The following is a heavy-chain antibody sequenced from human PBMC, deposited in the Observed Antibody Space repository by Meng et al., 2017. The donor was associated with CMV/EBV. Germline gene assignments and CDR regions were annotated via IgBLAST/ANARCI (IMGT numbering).Heavy chain of an antibody. Sequence: ASVKVSCKASGYTFTSYGISWVRQAPRQGLEWMGWISAYNGNTNYAQKLQGRVTMTTDTSTSTAYMELRSLRSDDTAVYYCARDPFIVVVPEVYGMDVWGQGTTVTDSS. CDR2: ISAYNGNT. D-gene: IGHD2-2*01. V-gene: IGHV1-18*01. CDR3: ARDPFIVVVPEVYGMDV. CDR1: GYTFTSYG. J-gene: IGHJ6*02.